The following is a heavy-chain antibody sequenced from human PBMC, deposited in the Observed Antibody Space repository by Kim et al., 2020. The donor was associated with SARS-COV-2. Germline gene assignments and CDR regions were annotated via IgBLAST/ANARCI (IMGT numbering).Heavy chain of an antibody. CDR3: ARAGATIFGVVSAFDI. D-gene: IGHD3-3*01. J-gene: IGHJ3*02. CDR1: GGSISTGGYY. V-gene: IGHV4-31*03. CDR2: IYYSGST. Sequence: SETRSLTCTVSGGSISTGGYYWSWIRQHPGKGLEWIGYIYYSGSTYYNPSLKSRVTISVDTSKNKFSLKLSSATAADTAAYYCARAGATIFGVVSAFDI.